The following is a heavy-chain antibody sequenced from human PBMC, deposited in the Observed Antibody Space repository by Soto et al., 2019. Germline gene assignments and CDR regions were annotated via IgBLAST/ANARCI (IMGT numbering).Heavy chain of an antibody. CDR1: GYRFNYYW. CDR3: ARGVTAYAMDA. CDR2: IYPGDSDT. D-gene: IGHD2-8*01. Sequence: GESLKISFKGSGYRFNYYWIAWVRQMPGKGPEWMGIIYPGDSDTTYSPSLEGQVTISADKSISTAYLQWSSLKASDTAMYYCARGVTAYAMDAWGQGTMVTVSS. V-gene: IGHV5-51*01. J-gene: IGHJ6*02.